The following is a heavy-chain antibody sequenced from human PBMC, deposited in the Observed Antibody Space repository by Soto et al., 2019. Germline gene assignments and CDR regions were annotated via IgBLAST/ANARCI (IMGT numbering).Heavy chain of an antibody. V-gene: IGHV6-1*01. CDR2: TYHRSKWYY. CDR1: GDSVPSNSAG. CDR3: ARGEQYSGRIFDY. Sequence: PSQTLSLTCAITGDSVPSNSAGWSWVRQSPSRGLEWLGRTYHRSKWYYEYAVSVRGRITINPDTSKNQYSLQLNSVTPEDTVVYFCARGEQYSGRIFDYWGQGTLVTVS. D-gene: IGHD1-26*01. J-gene: IGHJ4*01.